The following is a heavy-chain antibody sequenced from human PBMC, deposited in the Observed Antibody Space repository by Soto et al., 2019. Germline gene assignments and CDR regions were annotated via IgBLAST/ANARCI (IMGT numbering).Heavy chain of an antibody. J-gene: IGHJ4*02. CDR2: IYYSGST. Sequence: SETLSLTCTVSGGSISSYYWSWIRQPPGKGLEWIGYIYYSGSTNYNPSLKSRVTISVDTSKNQFSLKLSSVTAADTAVYYCARPGKTGYFDYWGQGTLVTVSS. CDR1: GGSISSYY. CDR3: ARPGKTGYFDY. V-gene: IGHV4-59*08.